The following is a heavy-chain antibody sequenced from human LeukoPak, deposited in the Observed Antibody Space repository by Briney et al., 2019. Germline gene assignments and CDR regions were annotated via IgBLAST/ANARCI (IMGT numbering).Heavy chain of an antibody. CDR2: IYYSGST. V-gene: IGHV4-59*01. CDR3: ARGSSDSSGWYNFDY. CDR1: GGSISSYY. J-gene: IGHJ4*02. D-gene: IGHD6-19*01. Sequence: PSETLSLTCTVSGGSISSYYWSWLRQPPGKXXXXXXXIYYSGSTNYNPSLKSRVTISVDTSKNQFSLKLSSVTAADTAVYYCARGSSDSSGWYNFDYWGQGTLVTVSS.